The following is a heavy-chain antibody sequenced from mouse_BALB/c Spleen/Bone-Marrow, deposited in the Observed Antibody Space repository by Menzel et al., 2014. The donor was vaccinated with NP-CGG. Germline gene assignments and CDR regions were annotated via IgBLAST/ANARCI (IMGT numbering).Heavy chain of an antibody. CDR1: GFTFTDYY. Sequence: EVQGVESGGGLVQPGGSLRLSCATSGFTFTDYYMSWVRQPPGKALEWLGFIRNKANGYTTEYSASVKGRFTTSRDNSQSILYLQMNTLRAEDSATYYCARDGSWFAYWGQGTLVTVSA. CDR2: IRNKANGYTT. J-gene: IGHJ3*01. V-gene: IGHV7-3*02. CDR3: ARDGSWFAY.